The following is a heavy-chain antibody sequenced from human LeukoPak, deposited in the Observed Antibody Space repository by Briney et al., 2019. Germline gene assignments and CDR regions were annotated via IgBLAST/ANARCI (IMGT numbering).Heavy chain of an antibody. CDR2: ISWNSGSI. J-gene: IGHJ6*03. V-gene: IGHV3-9*01. Sequence: GGSLRLSCAASGFTFDDYAMHWVRQAPGKGLEWVSGISWNSGSIGYADSVKGRFTISRDNAKNSLYLQMNSLRAEDTAVYYCARAGRGTTVVTNYYYYYMDVWGKGTTVTVSS. CDR1: GFTFDDYA. CDR3: ARAGRGTTVVTNYYYYYMDV. D-gene: IGHD4-23*01.